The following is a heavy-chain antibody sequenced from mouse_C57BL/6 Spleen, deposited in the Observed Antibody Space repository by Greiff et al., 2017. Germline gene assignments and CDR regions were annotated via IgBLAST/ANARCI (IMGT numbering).Heavy chain of an antibody. J-gene: IGHJ2*01. CDR3: TSRQLRGGVDY. CDR1: GFNIKDYY. Sequence: EVQLQQSGAELVKPGASVKLSCTASGFNIKDYYMHWVKQRPEQGLEWIGRIDPEDGDTESAPKFQGKATMTADTSSNTAYLQLSSLTSEDTAVYYCTSRQLRGGVDYWGQGTTLTVSS. D-gene: IGHD3-2*02. V-gene: IGHV14-1*01. CDR2: IDPEDGDT.